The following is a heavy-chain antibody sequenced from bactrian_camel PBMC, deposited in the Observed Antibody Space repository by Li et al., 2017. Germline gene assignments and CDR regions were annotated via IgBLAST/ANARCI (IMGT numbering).Heavy chain of an antibody. V-gene: IGHV3S53*01. CDR2: IDSNGDT. J-gene: IGHJ4*01. CDR3: AADVLPSRVAADAVVLFRN. Sequence: VQLVESGGASVQAGESLRLSCVASGGSFSDQMGWYRQVPGKEREGVARIDSNGDTRYADSVKGRFTISKDNAKNTLYLHMNSLKLEDTAMYYCAADVLPSRVAADAVVLFRNRGQGTQVTVS. CDR1: GGSFSDQ. D-gene: IGHD7*01.